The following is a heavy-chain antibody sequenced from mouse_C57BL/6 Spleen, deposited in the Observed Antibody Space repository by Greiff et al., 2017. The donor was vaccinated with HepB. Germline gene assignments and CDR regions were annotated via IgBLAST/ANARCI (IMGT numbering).Heavy chain of an antibody. CDR1: GYTFTSYW. Sequence: QVQLQQPGAELVRPGSSVKLSCKASGYTFTSYWMHWVKQRPIQGLEWIGNIDPSDSETHYNQKFKDKATLTVDKSSSTAYMQLSSLTSEDSAVYYCARDMVTTRAYAMDYWGQGTSVTVSS. D-gene: IGHD2-2*01. CDR3: ARDMVTTRAYAMDY. J-gene: IGHJ4*01. CDR2: IDPSDSET. V-gene: IGHV1-52*01.